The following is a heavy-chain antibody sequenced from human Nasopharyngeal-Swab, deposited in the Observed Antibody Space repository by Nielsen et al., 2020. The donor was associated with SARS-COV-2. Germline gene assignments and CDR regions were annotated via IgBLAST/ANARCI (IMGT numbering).Heavy chain of an antibody. CDR3: ARVSSKRFTFDY. D-gene: IGHD3-16*01. Sequence: VRQMPGNGLEWVGLISYDGANKHYADSVKGRISISRNNSNNTLYLEMNTLRPEDTAIYYCARVSSKRFTFDYWGQGALVTVSS. J-gene: IGHJ4*02. V-gene: IGHV3-30-3*01. CDR2: ISYDGANK.